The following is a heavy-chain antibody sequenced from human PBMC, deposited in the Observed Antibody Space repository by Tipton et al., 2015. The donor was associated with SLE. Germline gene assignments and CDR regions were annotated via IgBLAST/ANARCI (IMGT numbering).Heavy chain of an antibody. CDR3: VRSWWSQWLDYDL. CDR1: GFSFSGYE. D-gene: IGHD2-8*02. CDR2: ISGSGNAI. J-gene: IGHJ5*02. Sequence: GSLRLSCAASGFSFSGYEMNWVRQVPGRGLEWVAFISGSGNAIYYTDSVKGRSIISRDNAKNSLHLQMNGLRDEDTAVYYCVRSWWSQWLDYDLWGQGTLVAVSS. V-gene: IGHV3-48*03.